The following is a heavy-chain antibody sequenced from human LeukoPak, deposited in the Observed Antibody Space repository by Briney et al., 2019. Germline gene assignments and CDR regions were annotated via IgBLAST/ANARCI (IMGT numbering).Heavy chain of an antibody. Sequence: GGSLRLSCAASAFTFSNHAISWVRQAPGKELQSVSAISGGGVAIYYADSVKGRFTISRDNSKNTLYLQMNSLRAEDTAVYYCAKDGFDYYDSSGYYYFNYWGQGTLVTVSS. J-gene: IGHJ4*02. D-gene: IGHD3-22*01. CDR2: ISGGGVAI. CDR1: AFTFSNHA. CDR3: AKDGFDYYDSSGYYYFNY. V-gene: IGHV3-23*01.